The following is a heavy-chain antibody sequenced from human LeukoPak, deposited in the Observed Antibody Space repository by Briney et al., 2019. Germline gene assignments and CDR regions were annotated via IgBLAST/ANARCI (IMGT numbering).Heavy chain of an antibody. D-gene: IGHD1-26*01. Sequence: SETLSLTCTVSGGSISSSSYYWGWIRQAPGKGLEWIGSIYYSGSTYYNPSLKSRVTISVDTSKNQFSLKLSSVTAADTAVYYCASEPPNIVGATSGDYWGQGTLVTVSS. J-gene: IGHJ4*02. CDR2: IYYSGST. CDR1: GGSISSSSYY. CDR3: ASEPPNIVGATSGDY. V-gene: IGHV4-39*01.